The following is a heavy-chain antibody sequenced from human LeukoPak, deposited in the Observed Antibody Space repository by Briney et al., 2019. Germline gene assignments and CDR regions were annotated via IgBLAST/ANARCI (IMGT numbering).Heavy chain of an antibody. V-gene: IGHV4-34*01. CDR2: INHSGST. D-gene: IGHD4-23*01. CDR1: GGSISSYY. J-gene: IGHJ6*03. CDR3: ARGKGGNRYGGNYYMDV. Sequence: PSETLSLTCTVSGGSISSYYWSWIRQPPGKGLEWIGEINHSGSTNYNPSLKSRVTISVDTSKNQFSLKLSSVTAADTAVYYCARGKGGNRYGGNYYMDVWGKGTTVTVSS.